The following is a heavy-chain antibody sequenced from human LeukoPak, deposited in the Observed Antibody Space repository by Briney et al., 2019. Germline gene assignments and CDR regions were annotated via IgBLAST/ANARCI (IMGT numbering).Heavy chain of an antibody. CDR2: INPIGGAT. CDR1: GYTFTSYY. Sequence: ASVKVSCKASGYTFTSYYMHWVRQAPGQGLEWMGLINPIGGATSCAQKFQGRVTMTRDMSTSTVYMELSSLRSEDTAVYYCARDSVDYSSSYVEYWGQGTLVTVSS. J-gene: IGHJ4*02. D-gene: IGHD6-6*01. V-gene: IGHV1-46*01. CDR3: ARDSVDYSSSYVEY.